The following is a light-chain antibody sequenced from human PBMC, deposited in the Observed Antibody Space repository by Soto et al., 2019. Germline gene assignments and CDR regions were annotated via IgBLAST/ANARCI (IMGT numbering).Light chain of an antibody. CDR1: QSINTW. J-gene: IGKJ4*01. V-gene: IGKV1-5*03. CDR3: QQYNRYPLT. Sequence: DIQMTQSPSTLSASVGDRVIITCRASQSINTWLAWFQQKPGKAPKVLIYKASTLESGVPSRFGGSGSGTEFTLTIGSLQPDDFATYYCQQYNRYPLTFGGGTKVEIK. CDR2: KAS.